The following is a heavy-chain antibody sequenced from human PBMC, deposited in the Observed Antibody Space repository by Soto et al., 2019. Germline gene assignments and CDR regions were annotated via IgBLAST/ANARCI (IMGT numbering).Heavy chain of an antibody. CDR2: IYPGDSDT. J-gene: IGHJ6*02. D-gene: IGHD6-13*01. V-gene: IGHV5-51*01. CDR3: ARLGIAAAGTRVYYYYGMDV. Sequence: RGESLKISRKGSGYSFTSYCIGWVRQMPGKGLEWMGIIYPGDSDTRCSPSFQGQVTSSADKSISTAYLQWSSLKASDTAMYYCARLGIAAAGTRVYYYYGMDVWGQGTTVTVSS. CDR1: GYSFTSYC.